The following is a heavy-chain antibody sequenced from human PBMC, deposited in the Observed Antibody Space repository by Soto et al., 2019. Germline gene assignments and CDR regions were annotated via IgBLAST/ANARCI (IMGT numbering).Heavy chain of an antibody. CDR3: ARDREYSSSSVLGY. J-gene: IGHJ4*02. V-gene: IGHV3-33*01. D-gene: IGHD6-6*01. CDR1: GFTFSSYG. CDR2: IWYDGSNK. Sequence: GGSLRLSCAASGFTFSSYGMHWVRQAPGKGLEWVAVIWYDGSNKYYADSVKGRFTISRDNSKNTLYLQMNSLRAEDTAVYYCARDREYSSSSVLGYWGQGTLVTVSS.